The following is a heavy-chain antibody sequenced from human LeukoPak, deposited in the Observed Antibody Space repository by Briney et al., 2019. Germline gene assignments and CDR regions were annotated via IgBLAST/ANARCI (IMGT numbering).Heavy chain of an antibody. CDR3: ARAGGYDFWSGYFRWFDP. J-gene: IGHJ5*02. D-gene: IGHD3-3*01. CDR1: GGTFSSYA. V-gene: IGHV1-69*05. CDR2: IIPIFGTA. Sequence: SVKVSCKASGGTFSSYAISWVRQAPGQGLEWMGGIIPIFGTANYAQKFQGRVTITTDESTSTAYMELSSLRSEDTAVYYCARAGGYDFWSGYFRWFDPWGQGTLVTVSS.